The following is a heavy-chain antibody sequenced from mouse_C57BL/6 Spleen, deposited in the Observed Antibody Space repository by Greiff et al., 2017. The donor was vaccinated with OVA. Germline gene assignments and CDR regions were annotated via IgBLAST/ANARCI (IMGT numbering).Heavy chain of an antibody. D-gene: IGHD2-3*01. J-gene: IGHJ1*03. CDR2: IDPSDSYT. CDR1: GYTFTSYW. Sequence: QVQLQQSGAELVMPGASVKLSCKASGYTFTSYWMHWVKQRPGQGLEWIGEIDPSDSYTNYNQKFKGKSTLTVDKSSSTAYMQLSSLTSEDSAVYYCARSGGYYSYWYFDGWGTGTTVTVSS. V-gene: IGHV1-69*01. CDR3: ARSGGYYSYWYFDG.